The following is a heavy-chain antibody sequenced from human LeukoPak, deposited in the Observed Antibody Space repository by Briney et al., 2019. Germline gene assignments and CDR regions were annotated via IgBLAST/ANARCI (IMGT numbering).Heavy chain of an antibody. CDR2: ISGSGGST. CDR3: AKGGTMGAPHYDFWSGYGQVGMDV. CDR1: GFTFSSYA. Sequence: PGGSLRLSCAASGFTFSSYAMSWVRQAPGKGLEWVSAISGSGGSTYYADSVKGRFTISRDNSKNTLYLQMNSLRAEDTAVYYCAKGGTMGAPHYDFWSGYGQVGMDVWGQGTTVTVSS. V-gene: IGHV3-23*01. D-gene: IGHD3-3*01. J-gene: IGHJ6*02.